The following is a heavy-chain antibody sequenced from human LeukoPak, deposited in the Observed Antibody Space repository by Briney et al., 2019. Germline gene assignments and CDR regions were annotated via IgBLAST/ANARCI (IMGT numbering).Heavy chain of an antibody. D-gene: IGHD3-10*01. CDR3: AKDLELLLWFGEFKTGNFDY. CDR2: ISGSGGST. V-gene: IGHV3-23*01. Sequence: PGGSLRLSCAASGFTFSSYAMSWVRQAPGEGLEWVSAISGSGGSTYYADSVKGRFTISRDNSKNTLYLQMNSLRAEDTAVYYCAKDLELLLWFGEFKTGNFDYWGQGTLVTVSS. CDR1: GFTFSSYA. J-gene: IGHJ4*02.